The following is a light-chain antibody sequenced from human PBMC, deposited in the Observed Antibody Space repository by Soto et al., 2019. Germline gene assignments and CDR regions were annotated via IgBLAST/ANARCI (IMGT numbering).Light chain of an antibody. CDR3: CSYAGSYTWV. CDR2: DVS. Sequence: QSALTQPRSVSGSPGQSVTISCTGTSSDVGGYNYVSWYQQHPGKAPKLMSYDVSKRPSGVPDRFSGSKSGNTASLTISGRQAEDEADYYCCSYAGSYTWVFGGGTKVTVL. J-gene: IGLJ3*02. CDR1: SSDVGGYNY. V-gene: IGLV2-11*01.